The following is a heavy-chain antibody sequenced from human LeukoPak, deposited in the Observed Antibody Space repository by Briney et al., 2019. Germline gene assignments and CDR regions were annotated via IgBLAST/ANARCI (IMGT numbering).Heavy chain of an antibody. CDR1: GGSISSGGYS. CDR2: IYHSGST. V-gene: IGHV4-30-2*01. Sequence: PSQTLSLTCAVSGGSISSGGYSWSWIRQPPRKSLEWIGYIYHSGSTYYNPSLKSRVTISVDRSKNQFSLKLSSVTAADTAVYYCARVGADSSGYYWDYFDYWGQGTLVTVSS. CDR3: ARVGADSSGYYWDYFDY. D-gene: IGHD3-22*01. J-gene: IGHJ4*02.